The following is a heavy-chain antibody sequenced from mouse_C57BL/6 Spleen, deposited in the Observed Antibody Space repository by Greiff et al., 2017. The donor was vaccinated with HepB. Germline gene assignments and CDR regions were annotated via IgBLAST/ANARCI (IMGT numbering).Heavy chain of an antibody. V-gene: IGHV5-4*01. J-gene: IGHJ3*01. D-gene: IGHD4-1*01. CDR2: ISDGGSYT. CDR1: GFTFRSYA. Sequence: EVKLMESGGGLVKPGGSLKLSCAASGFTFRSYAMSWVRQTTEKRLEWVATISDGGSYTYYPDNVKGRFTISRDNAKNNLYLQMSHLKSEDTAMYYCARDETGPFAYWGQGTLVTVSA. CDR3: ARDETGPFAY.